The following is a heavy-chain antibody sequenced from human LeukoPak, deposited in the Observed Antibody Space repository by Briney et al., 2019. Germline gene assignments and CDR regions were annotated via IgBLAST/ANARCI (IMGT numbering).Heavy chain of an antibody. V-gene: IGHV3-66*04. J-gene: IGHJ2*01. Sequence: GGSLRLSCPASAFTVSHTYMGWVRQAPGKGLEWVSLFYSDDKTYYAGSVKGRLTISRDTSKNTLSLQMHRLRDADTAVYYCARLGSGYYFAFDLWGRGTLVTVSS. CDR3: ARLGSGYYFAFDL. CDR1: AFTVSHTY. CDR2: FYSDDKT. D-gene: IGHD3-22*01.